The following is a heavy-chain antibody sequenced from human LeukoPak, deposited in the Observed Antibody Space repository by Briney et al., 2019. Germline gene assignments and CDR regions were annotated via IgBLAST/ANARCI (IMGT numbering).Heavy chain of an antibody. V-gene: IGHV3-11*01. J-gene: IGHJ4*02. CDR1: VFTFSDYY. Sequence: GGSLRLSCAASVFTFSDYYMSWIRQAPGEGLEWVSYISDSGSTIYYADSLQGRFTISRDNAKNSLYLQMNSLRAEDTAVYYCATVPEGSWYPSYWGQGTLVTVSS. D-gene: IGHD6-13*01. CDR2: ISDSGSTI. CDR3: ATVPEGSWYPSY.